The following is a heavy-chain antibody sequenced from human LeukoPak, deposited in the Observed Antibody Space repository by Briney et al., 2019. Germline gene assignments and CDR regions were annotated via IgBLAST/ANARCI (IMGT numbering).Heavy chain of an antibody. D-gene: IGHD1-26*01. J-gene: IGHJ4*02. CDR1: GFTFSIYA. CDR3: AKDLYSGSQGYFDY. CDR2: ISGSGGRT. V-gene: IGHV3-23*01. Sequence: GGSLRLSCAVSGFTFSIYAMSWVRQAPGEGLEWVSIISGSGGRTYYADSVRGRFTISRDNSKNTLYLQMSSLRAEDTAVYYCAKDLYSGSQGYFDYWGQGTLVTVSS.